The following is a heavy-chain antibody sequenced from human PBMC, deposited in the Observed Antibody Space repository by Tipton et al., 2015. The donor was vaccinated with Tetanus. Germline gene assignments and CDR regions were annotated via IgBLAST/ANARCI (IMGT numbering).Heavy chain of an antibody. CDR2: IYYTELT. CDR1: GASINAGGYL. V-gene: IGHV4-31*03. J-gene: IGHJ4*02. CDR3: ARGWSECSSWSCSPFDS. D-gene: IGHD2-2*01. Sequence: TLSLTCTVSGASINAGGYLWTWVRQHPGKGLEWIGNIYYTELTSYTPSLNSRVSISVDTSKNQFSLWLTSVTAADTAVYFCARGWSECSSWSCSPFDSWGQGTLVTVSS.